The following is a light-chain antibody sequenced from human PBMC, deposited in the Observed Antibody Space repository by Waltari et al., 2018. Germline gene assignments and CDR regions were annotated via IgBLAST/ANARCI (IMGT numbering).Light chain of an antibody. Sequence: QPVLTQPPSVSAAPEQTVTLSCSGSISNRRNYYLSWYHQLPGAAPKLLIYDNNKRPSGIPDRFSASKSGTSATLGITGLQIGDEADYYCATWDNSLSEVVFGGGTQLTAL. J-gene: IGLJ2*01. V-gene: IGLV1-51*01. CDR3: ATWDNSLSEVV. CDR2: DNN. CDR1: ISNRRNYY.